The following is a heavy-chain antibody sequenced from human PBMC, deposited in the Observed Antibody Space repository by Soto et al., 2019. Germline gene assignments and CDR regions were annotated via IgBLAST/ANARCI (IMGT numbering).Heavy chain of an antibody. V-gene: IGHV2-5*02. Sequence: QITLRESGPSLVKPTETLTLTCTFSGFLLTTTGVGVGWIRQPPGKALEWLAVVFWDDGERYSPSLKSRVTIAKDNSKNQVVLTMTNRDPVDTATYYCTQIYGSGSWGWYFHSWGQGTLVTVSS. D-gene: IGHD1-26*01. CDR2: VFWDDGE. CDR1: GFLLTTTGVG. J-gene: IGHJ4*02. CDR3: TQIYGSGSWGWYFHS.